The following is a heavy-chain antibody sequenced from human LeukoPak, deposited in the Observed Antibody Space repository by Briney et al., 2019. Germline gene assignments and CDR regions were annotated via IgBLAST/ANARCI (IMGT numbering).Heavy chain of an antibody. CDR2: IIPIFGTA. CDR1: GGTFSSYA. D-gene: IGHD3-16*02. CDR3: ARDNMITFGGVIPWFDP. J-gene: IGHJ5*02. Sequence: SVTVSCKASGGTFSSYAISWVRQAPGQGLEWMGGIIPIFGTANYAQKFQGRVTLTTDASTSTAYMELSSLRSEDTAVYYCARDNMITFGGVIPWFDPWGQGTLVTVSS. V-gene: IGHV1-69*05.